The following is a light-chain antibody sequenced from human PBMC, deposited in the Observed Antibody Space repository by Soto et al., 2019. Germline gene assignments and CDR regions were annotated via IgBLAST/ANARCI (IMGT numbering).Light chain of an antibody. CDR1: SSDNGDYNF. CDR3: SSYAGNSGVL. Sequence: QSALTQPPSASGSPGQSVTISCTETSSDNGDYNFVSWYQHHPGKAPKLIIYEASKRPSGVPDRFSASKSGNTASLTVSGLQAEDEADYYCSSYAGNSGVLFGGGTKLTVL. V-gene: IGLV2-8*01. CDR2: EAS. J-gene: IGLJ2*01.